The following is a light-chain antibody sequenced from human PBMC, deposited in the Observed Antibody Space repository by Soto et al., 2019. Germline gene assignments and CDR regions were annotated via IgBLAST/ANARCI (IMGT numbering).Light chain of an antibody. CDR1: QRVTSSY. J-gene: IGKJ1*01. CDR2: GAS. CDR3: QQYVTSPWA. V-gene: IGKV3-20*01. Sequence: EIGLTQSPGTLSLSPGERATLSCRASQRVTSSYLAWYQHKRGQAPRLLIYGASSRATGIPDRFGGSGSGPDFTLTISRLEPEDFAVYYCQQYVTSPWAFGQGTKVAIE.